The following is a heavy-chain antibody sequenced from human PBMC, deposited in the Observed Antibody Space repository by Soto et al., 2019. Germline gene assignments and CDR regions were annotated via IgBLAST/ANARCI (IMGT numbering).Heavy chain of an antibody. Sequence: GGSLRLSCQSSGLNFDDYGMHWVRHAPGKGLEWVAVITDDGSNKYYADSVKGRFTISRDNSKNTLSLHLNTLKPEDTAVYHCAKDRVGGISSTPLGFCGQGTLVTVSP. J-gene: IGHJ4*02. V-gene: IGHV3-30*18. CDR3: AKDRVGGISSTPLGF. CDR1: GLNFDDYG. CDR2: ITDDGSNK. D-gene: IGHD1-1*01.